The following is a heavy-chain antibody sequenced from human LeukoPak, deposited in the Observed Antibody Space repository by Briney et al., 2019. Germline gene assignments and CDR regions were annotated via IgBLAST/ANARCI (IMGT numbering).Heavy chain of an antibody. D-gene: IGHD6-19*01. J-gene: IGHJ6*03. Sequence: PSETLSLTCTVSGGSISSSSYYWGWIRQPPGKGLEWIGSIYYSGSTYYNASLKSQVSISIDTSKNQFSLRLRSVTAADTAVYYCTRDETYTSDWQSNHYFYYMDVWGKGTTVTVSS. CDR2: IYYSGST. V-gene: IGHV4-39*02. CDR1: GGSISSSSYY. CDR3: TRDETYTSDWQSNHYFYYMDV.